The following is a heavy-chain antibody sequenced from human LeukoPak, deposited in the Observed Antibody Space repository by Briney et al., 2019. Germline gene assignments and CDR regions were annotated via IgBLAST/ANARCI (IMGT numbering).Heavy chain of an antibody. CDR3: ARDLRSRARRGGFDP. CDR1: GYTFPTYG. CDR2: ISAYSGNT. D-gene: IGHD2-2*01. Sequence: GASVKVSCKASGYTFPTYGISWARQAPGQGLEWMGWISAYSGNTNYAQRLQGRVTMTTDTSTSTAYMELWSLRSDDTAVYYCARDLRSRARRGGFDPWGQGTLVTVSS. V-gene: IGHV1-18*01. J-gene: IGHJ5*02.